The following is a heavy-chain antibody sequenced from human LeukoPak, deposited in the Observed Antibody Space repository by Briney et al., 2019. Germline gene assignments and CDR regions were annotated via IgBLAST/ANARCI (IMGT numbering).Heavy chain of an antibody. CDR3: ARVGDHFHWNLDL. D-gene: IGHD3-3*02. Sequence: GGSLRLSCAASGFTLSIYYMNWVRQAPGKGLEWVSIIYSGGTTYYADSVKGRFTISSDTSKNTLSLQMNNLRAEDTAVYFCARVGDHFHWNLDLWGRGTLVTVSS. CDR2: IYSGGTT. V-gene: IGHV3-53*01. CDR1: GFTLSIYY. J-gene: IGHJ2*01.